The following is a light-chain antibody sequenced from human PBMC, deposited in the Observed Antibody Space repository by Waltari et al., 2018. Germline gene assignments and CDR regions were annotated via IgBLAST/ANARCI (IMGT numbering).Light chain of an antibody. Sequence: DIVMTQSPDSLAVSLGERATINCKSSQNLLYSANNKDYLAWYKQKPGQPPKRLIYWASTRESGVPDRFSGSGSGTDFTLSVNSLQAEDVAVYYCQQYFSVPYTFGQGTKLEIK. CDR1: QNLLYSANNKDY. V-gene: IGKV4-1*01. J-gene: IGKJ2*01. CDR2: WAS. CDR3: QQYFSVPYT.